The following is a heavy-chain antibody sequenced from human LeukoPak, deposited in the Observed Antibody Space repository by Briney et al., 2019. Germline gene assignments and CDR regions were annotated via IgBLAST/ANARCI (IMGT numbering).Heavy chain of an antibody. J-gene: IGHJ4*02. D-gene: IGHD7-27*01. V-gene: IGHV5-51*01. CDR1: GYSFTSYW. CDR3: ARQTAMGRSGDY. CDR2: IDPSDSET. Sequence: GESLKISCKASGYSFTSYWIGWVRHMPGKGLGWMGIIDPSDSETRYTPSFQGQVTISVDKSLTPAYLQWNSLKASDTAMYYCARQTAMGRSGDYWGQGTLVTVSS.